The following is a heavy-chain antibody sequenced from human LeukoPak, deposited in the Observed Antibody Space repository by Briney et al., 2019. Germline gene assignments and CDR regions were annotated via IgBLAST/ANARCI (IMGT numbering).Heavy chain of an antibody. D-gene: IGHD6-19*01. CDR1: GFTFSSYW. Sequence: PGGSLRLSCAASGFTFSSYWMSWVRQAPGKGLEWVANIKQDGSEKYYVDSVKGRFTISRDNAKNSLYLQMNSLRAEDTALYHCARGAAVAGTARGAFDIWGQGTMVTVSS. J-gene: IGHJ3*02. CDR2: IKQDGSEK. V-gene: IGHV3-7*03. CDR3: ARGAAVAGTARGAFDI.